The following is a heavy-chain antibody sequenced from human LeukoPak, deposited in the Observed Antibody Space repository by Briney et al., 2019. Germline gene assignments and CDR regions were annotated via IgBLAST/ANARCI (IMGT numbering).Heavy chain of an antibody. CDR2: IYTSGST. J-gene: IGHJ5*02. CDR3: ARENQHALKSMVAKRWFDP. Sequence: SQTLSLTXTVSGGSISSGNYYWSGIRQPAGKGLEWIGRIYTSGSTNYNPSLKSRVTISVDTSKNQFSLKLSSVTAADTAVYYCARENQHALKSMVAKRWFDPWGRGTLVTVSS. V-gene: IGHV4-61*02. CDR1: GGSISSGNYY. D-gene: IGHD5-12*01.